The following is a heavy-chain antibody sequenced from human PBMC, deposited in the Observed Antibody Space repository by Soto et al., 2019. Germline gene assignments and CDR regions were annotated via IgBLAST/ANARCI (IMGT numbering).Heavy chain of an antibody. CDR3: VKQGYYGSGTYYIPDY. J-gene: IGHJ4*02. CDR1: GDSIGSSSYF. CDR2: IYFSGST. V-gene: IGHV4-39*01. Sequence: SETLSLTCTVSGDSIGSSSYFWAWIRQPPGGRLEWIGSIYFSGSTYYNPSLESRVTVSVDTSENHFSLKLTSVTAADTAVYYCVKQGYYGSGTYYIPDYWGPGILVTVSS. D-gene: IGHD3-10*01.